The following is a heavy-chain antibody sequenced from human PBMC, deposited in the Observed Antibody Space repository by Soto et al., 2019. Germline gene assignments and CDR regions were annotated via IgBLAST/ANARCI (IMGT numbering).Heavy chain of an antibody. V-gene: IGHV3-23*01. Sequence: GGSLRLSCVASGFTFSSNAMTWVRQAPGKGLEWVSAISDSGAITYWADSVKGRFTISRDNSKNTLYLQLNSLRAEDTAVYYCAKPRGPNWESLYFDYWGQGTLVTVSS. J-gene: IGHJ4*02. CDR3: AKPRGPNWESLYFDY. CDR1: GFTFSSNA. CDR2: ISDSGAIT. D-gene: IGHD7-27*01.